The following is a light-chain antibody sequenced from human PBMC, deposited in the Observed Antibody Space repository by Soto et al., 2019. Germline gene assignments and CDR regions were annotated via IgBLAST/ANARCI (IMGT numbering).Light chain of an antibody. J-gene: IGKJ2*01. CDR1: QGLVYSDGNTY. CDR3: MQGRQWPYT. V-gene: IGKV2-30*01. CDR2: RVS. Sequence: DHVMTQSPLSLPVTLGQAASISCRSSQGLVYSDGNTYLSWYHQRPGQSPRRLIYRVSNRDSGVPDRFSGSGSGTDFTLTISRVQAEDVGVYFCMQGRQWPYTVGQGIKLEIK.